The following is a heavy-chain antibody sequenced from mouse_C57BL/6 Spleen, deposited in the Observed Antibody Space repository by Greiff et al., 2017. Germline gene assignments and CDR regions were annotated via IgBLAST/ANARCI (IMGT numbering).Heavy chain of an antibody. CDR2: ISSGGSYT. Sequence: EVQGVESGGDLVKPGGSLKLSCAASGFTFSSYGMSWVRQTPDKRLEWVATISSGGSYTCYPDSVKGRFTISRDNAKNTLYLQMSSLKSGNTAMYYCARHGDYYGSSPTLDYWGQGTTLTVSS. J-gene: IGHJ2*01. V-gene: IGHV5-6*01. D-gene: IGHD1-1*01. CDR1: GFTFSSYG. CDR3: ARHGDYYGSSPTLDY.